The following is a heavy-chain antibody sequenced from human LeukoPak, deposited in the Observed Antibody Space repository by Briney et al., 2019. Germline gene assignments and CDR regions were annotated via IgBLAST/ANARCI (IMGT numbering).Heavy chain of an antibody. V-gene: IGHV4-61*02. J-gene: IGHJ4*02. Sequence: PSETLSLTCTVSGGSINSGSYYWGWIRQSAGRGLEWIGRISTSGNTNYNPSLKSRVTISVDTSKNQFSLKLNSVTAADTAVYSCASLPFYFDGSGSYYHYWGQGTLVTVSS. CDR2: ISTSGNT. CDR3: ASLPFYFDGSGSYYHY. CDR1: GGSINSGSYY. D-gene: IGHD3-22*01.